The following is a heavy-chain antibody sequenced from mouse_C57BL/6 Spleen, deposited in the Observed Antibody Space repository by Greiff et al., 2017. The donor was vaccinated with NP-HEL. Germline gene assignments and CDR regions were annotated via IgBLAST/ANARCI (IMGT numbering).Heavy chain of an antibody. CDR2: ISSGSSTI. CDR1: GFTFSDYG. CDR3: ARDVYYGNYNWYFDV. V-gene: IGHV5-17*01. D-gene: IGHD2-1*01. J-gene: IGHJ1*03. Sequence: EVNLVESGGGLVKPGGSLKLSCAASGFTFSDYGMHWVRQAPEKGLEWVAYISSGSSTIYYADTVKGRFTISRDNAKNTLFLQMTSLRSEDTAMYYCARDVYYGNYNWYFDVWGTGTTVTVSS.